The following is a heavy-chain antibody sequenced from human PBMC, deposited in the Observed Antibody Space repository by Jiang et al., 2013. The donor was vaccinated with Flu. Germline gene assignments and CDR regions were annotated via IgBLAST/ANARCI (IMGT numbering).Heavy chain of an antibody. V-gene: IGHV5-51*03. CDR2: IYPGDSDT. J-gene: IGHJ4*02. Sequence: GAEVKKPGESLKISCKGSGYSFASNWIGWVRQMPGKGLEWMGIIYPGDSDTRYSPSFQGLVTISADKSITTAYVQWSSLKASDTAMYYCARLTEVRGVDSWGQGTLVTVSS. CDR1: GYSFASNW. D-gene: IGHD1-26*01. CDR3: ARLTEVRGVDS.